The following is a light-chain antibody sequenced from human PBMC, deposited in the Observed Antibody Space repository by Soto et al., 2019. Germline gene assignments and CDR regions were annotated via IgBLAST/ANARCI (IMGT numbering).Light chain of an antibody. Sequence: IVMTQSPATLSVSPGERATLSCRASQNISANLAWYQQKPGQAPRLLIYDAYTRATGVGARFTGSGSATDFSLTITSLEPEDFAVYYCQQRGKWPSTFGPGTKVEMK. CDR2: DAY. J-gene: IGKJ2*02. CDR3: QQRGKWPST. CDR1: QNISAN. V-gene: IGKV3-11*01.